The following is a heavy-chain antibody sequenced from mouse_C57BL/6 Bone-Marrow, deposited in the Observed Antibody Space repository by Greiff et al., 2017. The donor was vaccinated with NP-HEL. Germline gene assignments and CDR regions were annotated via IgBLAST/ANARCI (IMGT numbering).Heavy chain of an antibody. CDR1: GYTFTSYW. J-gene: IGHJ3*01. CDR3: AQTAQAPAY. Sequence: QVQLQQPGAELVKPGASVKLSCKASGYTFTSYWMHWVKQRPGQGLEWIGMIHPNSGSTNYNEKFKSKATLTVDKSSSTAYMQLSSLTSEDSAVYYCAQTAQAPAYWGQGTLVTVSA. D-gene: IGHD3-2*02. CDR2: IHPNSGST. V-gene: IGHV1-64*01.